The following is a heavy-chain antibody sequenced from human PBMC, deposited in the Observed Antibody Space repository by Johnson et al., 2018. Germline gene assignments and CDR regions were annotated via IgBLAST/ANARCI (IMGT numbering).Heavy chain of an antibody. CDR2: ISYDGSDK. Sequence: QVQLQESGGGVVQPRRSLRLSCSASGFMFKNYGMHWARQAPGKGLEWVSFISYDGSDKYYADSVKGRFAISRDFSKTTLYLQMNNLKVEDTAIYYCAKGGDDDFWSDRPGDRPGDYYYYMDVWGKGTTVIVSS. D-gene: IGHD3-3*01. CDR1: GFMFKNYG. CDR3: AKGGDDDFWSDRPGDRPGDYYYYMDV. V-gene: IGHV3-30*18. J-gene: IGHJ6*03.